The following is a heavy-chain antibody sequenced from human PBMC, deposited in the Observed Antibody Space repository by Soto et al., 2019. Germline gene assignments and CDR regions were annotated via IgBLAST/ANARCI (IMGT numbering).Heavy chain of an antibody. J-gene: IGHJ6*02. D-gene: IGHD5-12*01. CDR1: GGSISSYY. Sequence: QVQLQESGPGLVKPSETLSLTCTVSGGSISSYYWSWIRQPQGKGLEWIGYIYYSGSTNYNPSFKSRVTISVDTSKNQFSLKLSSVTAAVTAVYYCARGLVATISNYYYYYGMDVWGQVTTVTVYS. CDR2: IYYSGST. V-gene: IGHV4-59*01. CDR3: ARGLVATISNYYYYYGMDV.